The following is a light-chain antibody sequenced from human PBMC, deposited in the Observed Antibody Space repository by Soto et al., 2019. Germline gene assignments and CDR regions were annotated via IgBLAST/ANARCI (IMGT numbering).Light chain of an antibody. J-gene: IGKJ1*01. CDR3: QPIARPWT. CDR1: QSVSNTY. V-gene: IGKV3-20*01. CDR2: GAS. Sequence: SVLTQSQGAVSLSQGERASLSWGASQSVSNTYLAWYQQKPGQAPRLLIYGASNRATGIPDRFSGSGSGTDFTFTISGLETDEYGEYYCQPIARPWTSGQGAKVDIK.